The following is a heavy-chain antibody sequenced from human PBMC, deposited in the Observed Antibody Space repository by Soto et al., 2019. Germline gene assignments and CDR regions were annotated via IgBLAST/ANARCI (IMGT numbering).Heavy chain of an antibody. CDR1: GFSFDDYG. J-gene: IGHJ4*02. CDR3: ANDNDLDRDGPFDY. Sequence: EVQLVESGGGSVQPGRSLRLSCAASGFSFDDYGMHWVRQGPGKGLEWVSGISWNSGDIYYAVSVKGRFTVSSDNAKRSLYLQMNSLRTEGTGLYYCANDNDLDRDGPFDYWGQGILVTVSS. CDR2: ISWNSGDI. V-gene: IGHV3-9*01. D-gene: IGHD2-2*03.